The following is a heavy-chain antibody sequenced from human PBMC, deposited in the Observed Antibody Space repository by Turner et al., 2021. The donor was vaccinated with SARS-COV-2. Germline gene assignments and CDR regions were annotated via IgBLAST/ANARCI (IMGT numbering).Heavy chain of an antibody. V-gene: IGHV3-53*04. CDR1: GFTVSSNY. D-gene: IGHD3-10*01. CDR3: ARDYGEFFFDY. CDR2: IYSGGST. Sequence: EVQLVETGGGFLQPGGSLRLSCAVSGFTVSSNYMSWVRQAPGKGLEWVSVIYSGGSTFYADSVKGRFTISRHNSKNTLYLQMNSLRAEDTAVYYCARDYGEFFFDYWGQGTLVTVSS. J-gene: IGHJ4*02.